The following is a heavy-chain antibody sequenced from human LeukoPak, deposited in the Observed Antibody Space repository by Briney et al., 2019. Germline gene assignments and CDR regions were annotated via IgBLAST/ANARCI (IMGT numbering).Heavy chain of an antibody. CDR3: ANRDGYTYNDDY. CDR2: VDYSRGDT. CDR1: GFTLSSYE. V-gene: IGHV3-23*01. J-gene: IGHJ4*02. Sequence: GGSLRLSFIASGFTLSSYEMSWIRQAPGKGLEWVSSVDYSRGDTHYADSVMGRFTISRDNSKNTLYLQLNSLSADDTAVYYCANRDGYTYNDDYWGQGTPVTVSS. D-gene: IGHD5-24*01.